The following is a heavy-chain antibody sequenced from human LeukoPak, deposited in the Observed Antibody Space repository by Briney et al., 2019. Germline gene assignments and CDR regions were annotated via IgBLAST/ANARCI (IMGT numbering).Heavy chain of an antibody. CDR3: ARVDTAMGYYFDY. D-gene: IGHD5-18*01. CDR1: GGSISSYY. CDR2: IYYSGST. J-gene: IGHJ4*02. Sequence: PSETLSLTCTVSGGSISSYYWSWIRQPPGKGLEWIGYIYYSGSTNYNPSLKSRVTISVDTSKNQFSLKLSSVTAADTAVYYCARVDTAMGYYFDYWGQGTLVTVSS. V-gene: IGHV4-59*01.